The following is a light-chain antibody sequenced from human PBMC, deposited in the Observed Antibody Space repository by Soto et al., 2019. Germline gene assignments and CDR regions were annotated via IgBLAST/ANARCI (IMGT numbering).Light chain of an antibody. V-gene: IGKV3-20*01. J-gene: IGKJ5*01. CDR3: QQYGSSPPIT. CDR1: QSVSSNL. Sequence: EIVLAQSPGTLSLSPGERATLSCRASQSVSSNLLAWYQEKPGQAPRLLIYGASTRATGIPDRFSGSGSGTDFTLAISTLEPEDFAVYYCQQYGSSPPITFGQGTRLEIK. CDR2: GAS.